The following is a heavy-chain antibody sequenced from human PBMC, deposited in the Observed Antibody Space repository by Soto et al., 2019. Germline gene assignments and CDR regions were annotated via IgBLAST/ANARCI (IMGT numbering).Heavy chain of an antibody. CDR2: IIPIFGTA. D-gene: IGHD2-2*01. CDR1: VGTFSSYA. CDR3: ARDLGLYCSSTSCYYGMDV. J-gene: IGHJ6*02. V-gene: IGHV1-69*06. Sequence: ASVKVSCKASVGTFSSYAISWVRQPPGQGLEWMGGIIPIFGTANYAQKFQGRVTITADKSTSTAYMELSSLRSEDTAVYYCARDLGLYCSSTSCYYGMDVWGQGTTVTVSS.